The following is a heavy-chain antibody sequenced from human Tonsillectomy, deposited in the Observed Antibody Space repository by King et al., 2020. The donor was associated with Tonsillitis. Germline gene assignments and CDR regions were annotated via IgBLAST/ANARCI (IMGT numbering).Heavy chain of an antibody. J-gene: IGHJ4*02. CDR3: ATVFEY. Sequence: EVQLVESGGGLVQPGGSLRLSCAVSGFTLSSNWMHWVRQAPGKGLVWVSRINNDGSGTSYADSVKGRFTISKDDAKNTVYLQMNSLRAEDSAVYYCATVFEYWGKGALVTVSS. V-gene: IGHV3-74*01. CDR2: INNDGSGT. CDR1: GFTLSSNW.